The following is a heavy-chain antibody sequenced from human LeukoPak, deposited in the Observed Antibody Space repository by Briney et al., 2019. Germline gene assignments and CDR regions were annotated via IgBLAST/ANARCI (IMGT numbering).Heavy chain of an antibody. V-gene: IGHV1-46*01. Sequence: ASVKVSCKASGYTFSTHWMHWVRQAPGQGLEWMGIINPSGGFTSYAQKFQGRVTVTRDMSTSTVYMELSNLRSEDTAVYYCARDQSGEWELLSGWWFDPWGQGTLVTVSS. CDR2: INPSGGFT. CDR3: ARDQSGEWELLSGWWFDP. J-gene: IGHJ5*02. CDR1: GYTFSTHW. D-gene: IGHD1-26*01.